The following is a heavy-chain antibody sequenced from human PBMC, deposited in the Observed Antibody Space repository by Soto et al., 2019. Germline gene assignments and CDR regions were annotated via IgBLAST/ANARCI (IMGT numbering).Heavy chain of an antibody. CDR3: ARGKGGSSSWYPYYYYGMDV. CDR1: GFTFSSYA. J-gene: IGHJ6*02. V-gene: IGHV3-30-3*01. D-gene: IGHD6-13*01. Sequence: GGSLRLSCAASGFTFSSYAMHWVRQAPGKGLEWVAVISYDGSNKYYADSVKGRFTISRDNSKNTLYLQMNSLRAEDTAVYYCARGKGGSSSWYPYYYYGMDVWGQGTTVTVSS. CDR2: ISYDGSNK.